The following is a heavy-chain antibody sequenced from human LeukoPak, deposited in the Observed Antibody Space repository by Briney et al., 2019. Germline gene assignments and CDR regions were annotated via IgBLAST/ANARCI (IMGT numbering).Heavy chain of an antibody. V-gene: IGHV3-11*01. Sequence: KPGGSLRLSCAASRFTFSDYYMNWIRQAPGKGLVWVSYISSSGSTIYYADSVKGRFTISRDNAKNSLYLQMNSLRAEDTAVYYCARNRAAAVYFDYWGQGTLVTVSS. CDR1: RFTFSDYY. CDR3: ARNRAAAVYFDY. CDR2: ISSSGSTI. J-gene: IGHJ4*02. D-gene: IGHD6-13*01.